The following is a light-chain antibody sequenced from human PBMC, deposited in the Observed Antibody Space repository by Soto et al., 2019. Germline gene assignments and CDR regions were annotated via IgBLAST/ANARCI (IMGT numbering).Light chain of an antibody. CDR3: AAWDDSLNGWV. J-gene: IGLJ3*02. V-gene: IGLV1-44*01. CDR2: NNN. CDR1: SSNIGGNT. Sequence: QSVLTQPPSASGTPGQRVTISCSGSSSNIGGNTVNWYQQLPGTAPKLLFYNNNQRPSGVADRFSGSKSGTSASLAISGRQSEDEADYYCAAWDDSLNGWVFGGGTKVTVL.